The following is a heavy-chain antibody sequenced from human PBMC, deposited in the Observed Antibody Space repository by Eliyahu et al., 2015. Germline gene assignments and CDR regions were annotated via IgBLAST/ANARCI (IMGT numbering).Heavy chain of an antibody. CDR1: GFRLSXYE. V-gene: IGHV3-48*03. CDR3: ARGDNWASPYWHFDL. Sequence: EVQLVESGGGLVQPGGSLXLSCLASGFRLSXYEMNWVRQVPGKGLEWVSYITGSGTTIFYADSVKGRFTISRDNAKSSLYLQLDSLRAEDSAIYYCARGDNWASPYWHFDLWGRGTLVTVSS. CDR2: ITGSGTTI. J-gene: IGHJ2*01. D-gene: IGHD1-20*01.